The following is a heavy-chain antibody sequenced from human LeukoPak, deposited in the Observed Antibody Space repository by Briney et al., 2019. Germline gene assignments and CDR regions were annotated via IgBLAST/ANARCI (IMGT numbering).Heavy chain of an antibody. CDR3: AERGAYCSSASCLPDY. V-gene: IGHV3-66*02. CDR1: GFTFSDHY. D-gene: IGHD2-2*01. CDR2: ISADGPT. Sequence: GGSLRPSCAASGFTFSDHYMDWVRQDPGKGLEWVSAISADGPTYNAHSVKGRFTISRDNSKNTLYQQMNSLRAEATAVYYCAERGAYCSSASCLPDYWGQGTLVTVAS. J-gene: IGHJ4*02.